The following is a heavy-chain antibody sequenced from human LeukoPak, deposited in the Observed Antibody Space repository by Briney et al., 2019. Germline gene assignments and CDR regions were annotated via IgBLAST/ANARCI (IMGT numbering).Heavy chain of an antibody. Sequence: TSETLSLTCTVSSYSISSGYYWGWIRQPPGKGLEWIGSIYHSGSTYYNPSLKSRVTISVDTSKNQFSLKLSSVTAADTAVYYCARVRRAAGTEGNWFDPWGQGTLVTVSS. D-gene: IGHD6-13*01. V-gene: IGHV4-38-2*02. CDR1: SYSISSGYY. J-gene: IGHJ5*02. CDR2: IYHSGST. CDR3: ARVRRAAGTEGNWFDP.